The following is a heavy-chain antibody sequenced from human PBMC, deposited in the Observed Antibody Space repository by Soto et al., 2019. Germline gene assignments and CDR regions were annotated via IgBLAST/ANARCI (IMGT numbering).Heavy chain of an antibody. CDR3: ARSENNRFDY. V-gene: IGHV4-59*12. Sequence: PSETLSLTCTVSGGSISSYYWSWIRQPPGKGLEWIGYIYYSGSTNYSPSLKSRVTISVDISKNSFSLILTSLTAADTAVYYCARSENNRFDYWGQGTLVTVSS. CDR2: IYYSGST. J-gene: IGHJ4*02. CDR1: GGSISSYY.